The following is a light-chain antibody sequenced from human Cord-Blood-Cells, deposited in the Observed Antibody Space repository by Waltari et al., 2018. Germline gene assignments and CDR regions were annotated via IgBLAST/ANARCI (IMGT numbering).Light chain of an antibody. CDR2: ADS. J-gene: IGKJ2*03. CDR1: QSISSY. CDR3: QQSYSTRYS. V-gene: IGKV1-39*01. Sequence: DIQMTQSPSSLSASVGDRVTITCRASQSISSYLNWYQQKPGKAPKLLIYADSSLQSGVPSRFSGSGSGTDFTLTISSLQPEDFATYYCQQSYSTRYSFGQGTKLEIK.